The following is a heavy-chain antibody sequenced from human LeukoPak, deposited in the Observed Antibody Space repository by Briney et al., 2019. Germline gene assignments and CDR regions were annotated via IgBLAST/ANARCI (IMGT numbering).Heavy chain of an antibody. J-gene: IGHJ4*02. CDR1: GFTFSSYG. D-gene: IGHD4-23*01. Sequence: GGSLRLSCAASGFTFSSYGMHWVRQAPGKGLEWAAFIRYDGSNKYYADSVKGRFTISRDNSKNTLYLQMNSLRAEDTAVYYCANSPYGGNYGFEYWAQGTLVTVSS. CDR2: IRYDGSNK. V-gene: IGHV3-30*02. CDR3: ANSPYGGNYGFEY.